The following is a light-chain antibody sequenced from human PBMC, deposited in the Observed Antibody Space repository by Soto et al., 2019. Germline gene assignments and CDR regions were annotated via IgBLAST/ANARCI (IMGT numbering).Light chain of an antibody. Sequence: QSALTQPASVSGSPGQSITISCTGTSNDIGGYNYVSWLQQHPGEAPKLIIYEVSNRPSGVSNRFSGSKSGNTASLIITGLQPEDEASYYCTSYTITHIPVIFGGGTKLTVL. CDR2: EVS. CDR3: TSYTITHIPVI. CDR1: SNDIGGYNY. V-gene: IGLV2-14*01. J-gene: IGLJ2*01.